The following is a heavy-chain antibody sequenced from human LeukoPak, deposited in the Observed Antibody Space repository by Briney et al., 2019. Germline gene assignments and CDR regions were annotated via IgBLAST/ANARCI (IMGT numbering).Heavy chain of an antibody. D-gene: IGHD3-22*01. J-gene: IGHJ4*02. CDR3: ATDSYYDSSGYAFDY. V-gene: IGHV1-8*01. Sequence: ASVKVSCKASGYTFTSYDINWVRQATGQGLEWMGWMNPNSGNTGYAQKFQGRVTMTEDTSTDTAYMELSSLRSEDTAVYYCATDSYYDSSGYAFDYWGQGTLVTVSS. CDR2: MNPNSGNT. CDR1: GYTFTSYD.